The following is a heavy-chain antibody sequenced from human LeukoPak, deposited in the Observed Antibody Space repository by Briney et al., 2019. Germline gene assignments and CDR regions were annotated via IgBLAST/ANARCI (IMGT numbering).Heavy chain of an antibody. Sequence: SVKVSCKASGGTFSSYAISWVRQAPGQGLEWMGRIIPILGIANYAQKLQGRVTITADKSTSTAYMELSSLRSEDTAVYYCARDSTISRTGGFDPWGQGTLVTVSS. D-gene: IGHD3-3*01. J-gene: IGHJ5*02. CDR3: ARDSTISRTGGFDP. CDR2: IIPILGIA. V-gene: IGHV1-69*04. CDR1: GGTFSSYA.